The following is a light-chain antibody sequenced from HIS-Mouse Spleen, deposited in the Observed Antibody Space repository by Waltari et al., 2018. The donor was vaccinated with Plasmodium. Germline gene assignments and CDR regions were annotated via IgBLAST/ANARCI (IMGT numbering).Light chain of an antibody. V-gene: IGKV3-20*01. J-gene: IGKJ5*01. CDR3: QQYGSAPIT. CDR1: QSVSSSY. CDR2: GAS. Sequence: EIVLTQSPGTLSLSPGERATLSCRASQSVSSSYLAWYQKKPGQAPRLLILGASSRATGIPDRFSGRGSGTAFTLTISRLEPEDFAVYYCQQYGSAPITFGKGTRLEIK.